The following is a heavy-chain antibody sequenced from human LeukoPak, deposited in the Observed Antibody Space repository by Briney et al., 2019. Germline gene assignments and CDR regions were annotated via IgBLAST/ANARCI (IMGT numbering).Heavy chain of an antibody. J-gene: IGHJ3*01. V-gene: IGHV5-51*01. CDR2: IYVSDSDT. D-gene: IGHD2-21*02. CDR3: ARCGHYDAYRV. CDR1: GHTLYISW. Sequence: GESLKISCKGSGHTLYISWIGWVRQKPGEGVEWRGIIYVSDSDTRYNPSFQGQVTISADRTTTTAYLQWSSLKSSDTAIYYCARCGHYDAYRVWGQGTLVSVSS.